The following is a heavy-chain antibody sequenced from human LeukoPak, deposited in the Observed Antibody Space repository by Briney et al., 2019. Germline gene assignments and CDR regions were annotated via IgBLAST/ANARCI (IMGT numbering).Heavy chain of an antibody. J-gene: IGHJ3*02. CDR1: GYTFTSYD. V-gene: IGHV1-8*01. Sequence: RLGESLKISCKASGYTFTSYDINWVRQATGQGLEWMGWMNPNSGNTGYAQKFQGRVTMTRNTSISTAYMELSSLRSEDTAVYYCARVLAVAGTDAFDIWGQGTMVTVSS. CDR2: MNPNSGNT. D-gene: IGHD6-19*01. CDR3: ARVLAVAGTDAFDI.